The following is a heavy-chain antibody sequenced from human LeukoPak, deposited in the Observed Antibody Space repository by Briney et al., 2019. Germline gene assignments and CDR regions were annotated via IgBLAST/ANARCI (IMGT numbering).Heavy chain of an antibody. CDR2: IYYSGST. J-gene: IGHJ4*02. CDR1: GGSISSGGYY. V-gene: IGHV4-31*03. Sequence: PSETLSLTCTVSGGSISSGGYYWSWIRQHPGKGLEWIGYIYYSGSTYYNPSLKSRVTISVDTSKNQFSLKLSSVTAADTAVYYCAGATYSSSFHLEYWGQGTLVTVSS. D-gene: IGHD6-6*01. CDR3: AGATYSSSFHLEY.